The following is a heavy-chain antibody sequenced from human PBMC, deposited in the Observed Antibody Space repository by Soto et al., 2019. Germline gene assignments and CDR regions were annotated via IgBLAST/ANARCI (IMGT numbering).Heavy chain of an antibody. CDR1: GYSFTSYW. CDR3: ARPTYYYDSSGTGPYYYGMDV. Sequence: PGESLKISCKGSGYSFTSYWIGWVRQMPGKGLEWMGIIYPGDSDTRYSPSFQGQVTISADKSISTAYLQWSSLKASDTAMYYCARPTYYYDSSGTGPYYYGMDVWGQGTMVTVSS. CDR2: IYPGDSDT. D-gene: IGHD3-22*01. J-gene: IGHJ6*02. V-gene: IGHV5-51*01.